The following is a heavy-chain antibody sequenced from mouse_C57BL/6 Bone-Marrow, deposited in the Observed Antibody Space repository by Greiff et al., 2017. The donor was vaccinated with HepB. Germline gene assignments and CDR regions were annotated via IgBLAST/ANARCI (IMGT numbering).Heavy chain of an antibody. J-gene: IGHJ1*03. CDR2: INPNNGGT. D-gene: IGHD3-2*02. CDR3: ARGDSSGPYWWFDV. CDR1: GYTFTDYN. Sequence: EVQLQQSGPELVKPGASVKIPCKASGYTFTDYNMDWVKQSHGKSLEWIGDINPNNGGTIYNQKFKGKATLTVDKSSRTAYMELRSLTSEDTAVYYCARGDSSGPYWWFDVWGTGTTVTVSS. V-gene: IGHV1-18*01.